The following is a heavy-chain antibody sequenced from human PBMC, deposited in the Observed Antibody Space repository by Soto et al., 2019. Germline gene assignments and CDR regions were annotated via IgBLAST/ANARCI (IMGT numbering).Heavy chain of an antibody. D-gene: IGHD3-22*01. J-gene: IGHJ4*02. CDR1: GGTISNYY. V-gene: IGHV4-59*08. Sequence: AETLPLTCTVSGGTISNYYCSWILQPPGKGLEWIGYIYYSGSTNYNPSLKSRVTISVDTSKNQFSLKLSSVTAADTAVYYCARHYYDSSGYYFDNRGQGTLVTVSS. CDR3: ARHYYDSSGYYFDN. CDR2: IYYSGST.